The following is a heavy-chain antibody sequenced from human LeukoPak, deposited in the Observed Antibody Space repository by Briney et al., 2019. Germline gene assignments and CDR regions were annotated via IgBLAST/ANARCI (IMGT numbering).Heavy chain of an antibody. Sequence: PSETLSLTCAVYGGSFSGYYWSWIRQPPGKGLEWIGSIYHSGSTYYNPSLKSRVTISVDTSKNQFSLKLSSVTAADTAVYYCARQYSSGWYRGGFDYWGQGTLVTVSS. D-gene: IGHD6-19*01. CDR1: GGSFSGYY. CDR2: IYHSGST. J-gene: IGHJ4*02. CDR3: ARQYSSGWYRGGFDY. V-gene: IGHV4-34*01.